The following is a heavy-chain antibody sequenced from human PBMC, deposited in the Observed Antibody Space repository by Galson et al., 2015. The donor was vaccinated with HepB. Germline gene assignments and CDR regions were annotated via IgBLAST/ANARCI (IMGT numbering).Heavy chain of an antibody. CDR3: ARGADYGGNSYFDY. CDR2: IWYDGNNK. J-gene: IGHJ4*02. Sequence: SLRLSCAASGFTFRNYGMHWVRQAPGKGLEWVAVIWYDGNNKYYADSVKGRFTISRDNSKNTLYLQMNSLRAEDTAVYYCARGADYGGNSYFDYWGQGTLVTVSS. D-gene: IGHD4-23*01. CDR1: GFTFRNYG. V-gene: IGHV3-33*01.